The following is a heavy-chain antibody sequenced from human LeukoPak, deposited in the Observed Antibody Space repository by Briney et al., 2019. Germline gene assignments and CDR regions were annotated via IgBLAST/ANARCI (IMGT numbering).Heavy chain of an antibody. CDR2: ISPAGGTT. CDR3: TKVRSGSSNWALRVFDY. CDR1: GFTFSSEA. J-gene: IGHJ4*02. V-gene: IGHV3-23*01. D-gene: IGHD6-13*01. Sequence: PGGSLRLSCAVSGFTFSSEAMGWVRQLPGGGLEWVSTISPAGGTTYYAESMKGRFTISRDNSKSTLYLQMNSLRVEDTAVYYCTKVRSGSSNWALRVFDYWGQGALVTVSS.